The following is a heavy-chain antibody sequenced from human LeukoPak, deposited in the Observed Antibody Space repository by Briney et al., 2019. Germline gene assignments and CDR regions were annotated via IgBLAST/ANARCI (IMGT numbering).Heavy chain of an antibody. V-gene: IGHV4-4*07. D-gene: IGHD3-10*01. Sequence: QAGQTLSPTYTVSGASISSYYWGWFRQRAGKGRELIERIYPSGGTNYNPSLKSRVTISVDKSKNQCSRKLSSVTAADTAVYYCERGGVCPFDYWGQRTLVTVSS. J-gene: IGHJ4*02. CDR1: GASISSYY. CDR2: IYPSGGT. CDR3: ERGGVCPFDY.